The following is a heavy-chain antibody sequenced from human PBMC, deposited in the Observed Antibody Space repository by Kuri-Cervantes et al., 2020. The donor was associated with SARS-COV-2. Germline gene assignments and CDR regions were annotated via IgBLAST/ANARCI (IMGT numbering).Heavy chain of an antibody. CDR2: MNPNSGNT. D-gene: IGHD4-17*01. Sequence: ASVKVSCKASGYTFTSYDINWVRQATGQGLEWMGWMNPNSGNTGYAQKFQGRVTMIRNTSISTAYMELSSLRSEDTAVYYCATSFRYGDWVSYLRGGQYYFDYWGQGTLVTVSS. J-gene: IGHJ4*02. CDR3: ATSFRYGDWVSYLRGGQYYFDY. V-gene: IGHV1-8*01. CDR1: GYTFTSYD.